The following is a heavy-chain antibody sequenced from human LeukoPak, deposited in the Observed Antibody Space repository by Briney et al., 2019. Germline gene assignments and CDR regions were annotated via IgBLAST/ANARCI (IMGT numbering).Heavy chain of an antibody. Sequence: ASETLSLTCTVSGGSISSGGYSWSWIRQPPGKGLEWIGYIYHSGSTYYNPSLKSRVTISVDRSKNQFSLKLSSVTAADTAVYYCARAPSGSYVDYWGQGTLVTVSS. CDR1: GGSISSGGYS. CDR3: ARAPSGSYVDY. V-gene: IGHV4-30-2*01. CDR2: IYHSGST. J-gene: IGHJ4*02. D-gene: IGHD1-26*01.